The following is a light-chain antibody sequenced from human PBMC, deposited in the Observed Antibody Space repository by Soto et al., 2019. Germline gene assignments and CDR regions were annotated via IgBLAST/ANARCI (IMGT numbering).Light chain of an antibody. Sequence: QSALTQPASVSGSPGQSITISCTGTSSDVGGYDHVSWYQQHPGKAPKLKIYDVTVRPSGISPRFSGSKSDNTASLAVSGLQPEDEADYYCSSYTNKDTLLFGGGTKVTVL. J-gene: IGLJ3*02. CDR1: SSDVGGYDH. CDR3: SSYTNKDTLL. V-gene: IGLV2-14*03. CDR2: DVT.